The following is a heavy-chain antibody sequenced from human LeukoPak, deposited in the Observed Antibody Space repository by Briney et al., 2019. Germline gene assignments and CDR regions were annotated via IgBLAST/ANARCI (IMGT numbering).Heavy chain of an antibody. CDR2: INSDGSST. CDR3: ASSMGQWLLY. D-gene: IGHD6-19*01. V-gene: IGHV3-74*01. J-gene: IGHJ4*02. CDR1: GFTFSSYW. Sequence: PGGSLRLSCAASGFTFSSYWMHWVRQAPGKGLVWVSRINSDGSSTRYADSVKGRFTISRDNAKNTLYLQMNSLRAEDTAVYYCASSMGQWLLYWGQGTLVTVPS.